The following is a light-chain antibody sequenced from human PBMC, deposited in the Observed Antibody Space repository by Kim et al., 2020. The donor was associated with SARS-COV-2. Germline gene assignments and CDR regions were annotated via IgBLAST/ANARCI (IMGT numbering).Light chain of an antibody. Sequence: QPVLTQSPSASASLGASVKLTCTLSSGHSNYAIAWHQHQPDKGPRYLMKLNSDGSHNKGDGIPDRLSGSSSGAERYLTISSLQSEDEADYYCQTWDTGPWVFGGGTQLTVL. CDR3: QTWDTGPWV. CDR2: LNSDGSH. V-gene: IGLV4-69*01. J-gene: IGLJ3*02. CDR1: SGHSNYA.